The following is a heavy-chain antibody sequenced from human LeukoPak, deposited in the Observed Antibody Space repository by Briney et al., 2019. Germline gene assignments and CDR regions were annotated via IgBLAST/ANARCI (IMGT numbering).Heavy chain of an antibody. D-gene: IGHD2-15*01. J-gene: IGHJ3*02. CDR3: ARDGRFHGGAFDI. CDR1: GLPFRGYS. V-gene: IGHV3-48*04. CDR2: ISSSGSTI. Sequence: GGSLTLSCAVSGLPFRGYSMNWVRQAPGEGQEGVSYISSSGSTIYYADSVKARFTISRENAKNALYLQMNRLRAEDTAVYYCARDGRFHGGAFDIWGQGTMVTVSS.